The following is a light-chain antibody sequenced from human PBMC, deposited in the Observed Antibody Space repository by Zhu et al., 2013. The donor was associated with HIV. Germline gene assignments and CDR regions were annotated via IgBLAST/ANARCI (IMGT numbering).Light chain of an antibody. V-gene: IGLV2-14*01. CDR1: SSDVGGYNY. CDR3: CSYAGSYTLV. Sequence: QSALTQPASVSGSPGQSITISCTGTSSDVGGYNYVSWYQQHPGKAPKVLIYEVSNRPSGVSNRFSGSKSGNTASLTISGLQAEDEADYYCCSYAGSYTLVFGGGTKVTVL. CDR2: EVS. J-gene: IGLJ2*01.